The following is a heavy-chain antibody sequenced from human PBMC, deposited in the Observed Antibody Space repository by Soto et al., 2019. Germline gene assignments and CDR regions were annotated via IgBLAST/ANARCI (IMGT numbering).Heavy chain of an antibody. CDR1: GFTFNTFA. V-gene: IGHV3-64D*06. CDR2: ISANGGNT. CDR3: VKEGYMRSDWYGQFDC. D-gene: IGHD6-19*01. J-gene: IGHJ4*02. Sequence: PGGSLTLSCSASGFTFNTFAMHWVRQTPGKGLEFVSAISANGGNTYYADSGKGRFAIPRDNSKNTIYLQMYSLRPGATALYYCVKEGYMRSDWYGQFDCWGQGTLVTVSS.